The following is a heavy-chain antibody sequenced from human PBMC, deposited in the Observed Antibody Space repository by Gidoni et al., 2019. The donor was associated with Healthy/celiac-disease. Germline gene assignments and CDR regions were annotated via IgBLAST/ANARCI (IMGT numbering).Heavy chain of an antibody. D-gene: IGHD6-13*01. CDR2: IYSSGST. CDR3: AGKQQQGVGYYYYYYMDV. J-gene: IGHJ6*03. V-gene: IGHV4-39*01. Sequence: QLQLQETGPGLVKPSETLSHTCTVSGGSISSRSYYGGWIRQPPGKGLEWIGSIYSSGSTYYNPSLTSRVTISVDTSKNQFSLKLSSVTAADTAVYYCAGKQQQGVGYYYYYYMDVWGKGTTVTVSS. CDR1: GGSISSRSYY.